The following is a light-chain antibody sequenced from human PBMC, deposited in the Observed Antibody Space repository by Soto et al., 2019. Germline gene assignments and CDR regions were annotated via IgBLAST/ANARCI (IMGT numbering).Light chain of an antibody. J-gene: IGLJ1*01. V-gene: IGLV2-14*03. CDR2: DVS. CDR1: IHYDF. Sequence: QSALTQPASVSGSPGQSITISCTGYIHYDFVSWYQQHPGTAPKLVIYDVSDRPSGVSNRFSGSKSGNTASLTISGLQAEDEADYYCTSYTSIIPYVFGTGTKVTVL. CDR3: TSYTSIIPYV.